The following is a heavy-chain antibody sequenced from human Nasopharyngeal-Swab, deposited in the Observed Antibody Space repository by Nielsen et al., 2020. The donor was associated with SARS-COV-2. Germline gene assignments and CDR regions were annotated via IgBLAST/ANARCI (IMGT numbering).Heavy chain of an antibody. CDR2: ISGSGDTT. Sequence: GGSLRLSCAASGFTLSIYAMTWVRQAPGKGLEWVSTISGSGDTTYYADSVKGRFTISRDNSKNTLYLQMNSLRAEDTAIYYCAKDRYSGSGSYKYYYFYYGTDVWGQGTTVTVSS. CDR1: GFTLSIYA. CDR3: AKDRYSGSGSYKYYYFYYGTDV. V-gene: IGHV3-23*01. J-gene: IGHJ6*02. D-gene: IGHD3-10*01.